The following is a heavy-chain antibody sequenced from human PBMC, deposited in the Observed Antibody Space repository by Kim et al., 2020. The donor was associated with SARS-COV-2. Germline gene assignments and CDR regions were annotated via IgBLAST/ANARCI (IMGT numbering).Heavy chain of an antibody. CDR2: ISYDGSNK. CDR3: AKEQRWWELRLDY. V-gene: IGHV3-30*18. Sequence: GGSLRLSCAASGFTFSSYGMHWVRQAPGKGLEWVAVISYDGSNKYYADSVKGRFTISRDNYKNTLYLQMNSLRAEDTAVYYCAKEQRWWELRLDYWGQGTLVTVSS. D-gene: IGHD3-16*01. CDR1: GFTFSSYG. J-gene: IGHJ4*02.